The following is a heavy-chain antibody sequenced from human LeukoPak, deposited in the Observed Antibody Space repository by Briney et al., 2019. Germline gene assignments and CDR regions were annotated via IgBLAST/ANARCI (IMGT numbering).Heavy chain of an antibody. Sequence: PSETLSLTCTVSGGSISSYYWSWIRQPAGRGLEWIGRIYTSGSTNYNPSLKSRVTMSVDTSKNQFSLKLSSVTAADTAVYYCASSIAVAGTDYWGQGTLVTVSS. CDR1: GGSISSYY. D-gene: IGHD6-19*01. CDR2: IYTSGST. J-gene: IGHJ4*02. CDR3: ASSIAVAGTDY. V-gene: IGHV4-4*07.